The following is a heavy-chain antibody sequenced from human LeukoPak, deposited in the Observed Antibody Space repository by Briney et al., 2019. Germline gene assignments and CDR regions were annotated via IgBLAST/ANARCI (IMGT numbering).Heavy chain of an antibody. CDR2: IYYSGST. V-gene: IGHV4-59*05. Sequence: SETLSLTCTVSGGSISSYYWSWIRQPPGKGLEWIGSIYYSGSTYYNPSLKSRVTISVDTSKNQFSLRLSSVTAADTAVFYCARLGALGAAHPYSMDVWGQGTTVTVSS. CDR1: GGSISSYY. J-gene: IGHJ6*02. D-gene: IGHD3-16*01. CDR3: ARLGALGAAHPYSMDV.